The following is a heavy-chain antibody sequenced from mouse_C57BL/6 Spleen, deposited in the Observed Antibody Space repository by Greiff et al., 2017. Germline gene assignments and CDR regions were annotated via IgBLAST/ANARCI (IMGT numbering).Heavy chain of an antibody. Sequence: VQLQQSGPELVKPGASVKISCKASGYTFTDYYMNWVKQSHGKSLEWIGDINPNNGGTSYNQKFKGKATLTVDKSSSTAYMELRSLTSEDSAVYYCARRAIYGSSFRNYFDYWGQGTTLTVSS. V-gene: IGHV1-26*01. CDR2: INPNNGGT. CDR3: ARRAIYGSSFRNYFDY. J-gene: IGHJ2*01. D-gene: IGHD1-1*01. CDR1: GYTFTDYY.